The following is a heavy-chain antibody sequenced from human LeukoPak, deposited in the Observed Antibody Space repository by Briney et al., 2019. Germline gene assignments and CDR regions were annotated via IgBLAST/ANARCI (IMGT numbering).Heavy chain of an antibody. CDR3: ARHVAGYYYGMDV. D-gene: IGHD6-19*01. CDR2: INHSGST. Sequence: SETLSLTCAVYGGSFSGYYWSWIRQPPGKGLEWIGGINHSGSTNYNPSLKSRVTISVDTSKNQFSLKLSSVTAADTAVYYCARHVAGYYYGMDVWGQGTTVTVSS. J-gene: IGHJ6*02. V-gene: IGHV4-34*01. CDR1: GGSFSGYY.